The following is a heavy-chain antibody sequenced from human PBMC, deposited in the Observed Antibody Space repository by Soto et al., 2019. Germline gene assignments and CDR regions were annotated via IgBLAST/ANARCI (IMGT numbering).Heavy chain of an antibody. J-gene: IGHJ4*02. CDR3: AKFFVETGGSSGWHWSFHY. CDR1: GFPFSSYA. CDR2: FSGSGGTT. D-gene: IGHD6-25*01. Sequence: EVQLLESGGGLVPPGMSLRLTCAASGFPFSSYAMSWVRQAPGQWLDWGSAFSGSGGTTYYADSVNGRLTISRENSENTLSLQMNSLRAEDTAVYYCAKFFVETGGSSGWHWSFHYWGQGTPVTVA. V-gene: IGHV3-23*01.